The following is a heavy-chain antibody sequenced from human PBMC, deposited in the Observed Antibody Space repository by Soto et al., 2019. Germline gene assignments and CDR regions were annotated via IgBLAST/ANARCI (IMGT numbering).Heavy chain of an antibody. CDR2: ISSTSSTI. Sequence: GGSLRLSCAASGFTFSSYSMNWVRQAPGRGLEWISYISSTSSTIYYADSVKGRFTISRDNARYSRYLQMNSLRAEDTAVYYCARDRNPLITLDIWGQGTMVTVSS. CDR1: GFTFSSYS. V-gene: IGHV3-48*01. D-gene: IGHD2-8*01. J-gene: IGHJ3*02. CDR3: ARDRNPLITLDI.